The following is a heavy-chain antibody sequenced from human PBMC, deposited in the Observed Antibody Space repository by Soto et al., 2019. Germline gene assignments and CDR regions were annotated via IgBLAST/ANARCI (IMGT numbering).Heavy chain of an antibody. J-gene: IGHJ4*02. CDR1: GFTFSSYG. CDR2: ISYDGSNK. CDR3: GTYYYDSSAMGFDY. D-gene: IGHD3-22*01. Sequence: PVDSLRLSYGASGFTFSSYGLHGLRQAPGKGLEWVAVISYDGSNKYYADSVKGRFTISRDNSKYTLYLQLNSLRVEDTAVYYCGTYYYDSSAMGFDYWGQGT. V-gene: IGHV3-30*03.